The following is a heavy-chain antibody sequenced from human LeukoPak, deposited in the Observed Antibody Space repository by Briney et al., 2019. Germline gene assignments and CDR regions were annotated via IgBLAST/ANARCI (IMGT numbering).Heavy chain of an antibody. CDR1: GFTFSSYW. V-gene: IGHV3-7*05. CDR3: ARARDYGSGKANAFDI. D-gene: IGHD3-10*01. Sequence: PGGSLRLSCAASGFTFSSYWMSWVRQAPGKGLEWVANIKRDGSEKYYVDSVKGRFTISRDNADNSLYLQMNSLRAEDTAFYYCARARDYGSGKANAFDIRGQGTMVTVSS. CDR2: IKRDGSEK. J-gene: IGHJ3*02.